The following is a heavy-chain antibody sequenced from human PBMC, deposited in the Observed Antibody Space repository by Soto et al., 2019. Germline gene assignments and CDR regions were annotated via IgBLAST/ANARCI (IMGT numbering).Heavy chain of an antibody. CDR1: GYTFTSYA. J-gene: IGHJ6*02. CDR2: INAGNGNT. Sequence: VASVKVSCKASGYTFTSYAMHWVRQAPGQRLEWMGWINAGNGNTKYSQKFQGRVTITRDTSASTAYMELSSLRSEDTAVYYCARDAHVEMATLGGDIFYYYYGMDVWGQGTTVTVSS. D-gene: IGHD5-12*01. V-gene: IGHV1-3*01. CDR3: ARDAHVEMATLGGDIFYYYYGMDV.